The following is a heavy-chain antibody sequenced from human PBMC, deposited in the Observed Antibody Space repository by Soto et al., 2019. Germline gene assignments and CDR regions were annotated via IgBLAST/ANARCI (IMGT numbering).Heavy chain of an antibody. D-gene: IGHD6-6*01. Sequence: GGSLRLSCAASGFTFSSYAMSWVRQAPGKGLEWVSAISGSGGSTYYADSVKGRFTISRDNSKNTLYLQMSSLRAEDTAVYYCAKTVPSVRIAARQFDYWGQGTLVTVS. CDR2: ISGSGGST. CDR1: GFTFSSYA. CDR3: AKTVPSVRIAARQFDY. J-gene: IGHJ4*02. V-gene: IGHV3-23*01.